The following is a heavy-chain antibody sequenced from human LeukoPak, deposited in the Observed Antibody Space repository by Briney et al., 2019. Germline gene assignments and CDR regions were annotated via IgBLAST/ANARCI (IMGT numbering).Heavy chain of an antibody. CDR2: INPTGGST. V-gene: IGHV1-46*01. Sequence: ASVKVSCKASGYTYPSYFMHWVRQAPGQGLEWMGIINPTGGSTTYAQKFQGRVTMTRDTSTSTVYMELSSLRSDDTAVYYCARTAARRFDYWGQGTLVTVSS. CDR3: ARTAARRFDY. J-gene: IGHJ4*02. D-gene: IGHD6-6*01. CDR1: GYTYPSYF.